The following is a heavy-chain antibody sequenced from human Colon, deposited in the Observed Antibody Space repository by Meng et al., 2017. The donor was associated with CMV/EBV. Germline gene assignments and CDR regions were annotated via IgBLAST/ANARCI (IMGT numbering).Heavy chain of an antibody. CDR3: AKDFVGFSGIWDAFDM. V-gene: IGHV3-23*01. Sequence: GGSLRLSCAASAFRVRDYAMNWVRQAPGKGLEWVSSIGGTDGKTYYAESVKGRFTISSDNSKNKLSLEMNSLRADDTDVYYCAKDFVGFSGIWDAFDMWGQGTMVTVSS. CDR2: IGGTDGKT. CDR1: AFRVRDYA. D-gene: IGHD2-15*01. J-gene: IGHJ3*02.